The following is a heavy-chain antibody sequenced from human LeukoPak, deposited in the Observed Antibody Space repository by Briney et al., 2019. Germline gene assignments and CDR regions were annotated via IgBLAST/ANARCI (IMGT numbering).Heavy chain of an antibody. Sequence: GGSLRLSCASSGFTFSSYWMSWVRQAPGKGLEWVANIKQDGSEKYYVDSVKGRFTISRDNAKNSLYLQMNSLRAEDTAVYYCASFEYSSSFDYCGQGTLVTVSS. CDR3: ASFEYSSSFDY. V-gene: IGHV3-7*01. CDR1: GFTFSSYW. D-gene: IGHD6-6*01. J-gene: IGHJ4*02. CDR2: IKQDGSEK.